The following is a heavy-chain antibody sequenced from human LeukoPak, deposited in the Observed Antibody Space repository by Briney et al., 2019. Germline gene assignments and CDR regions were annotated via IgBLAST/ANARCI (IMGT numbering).Heavy chain of an antibody. Sequence: GGSLRLSCAASGFTFSSYVMSWVRQAPGKGLEWVSAISGSGGSTYYADSVKGRFTISRDNSKNTLYLQMNSLRAEDTALYCCARLPYYYGSGSYSAAWYYYYYMDVWGKGTTVTVSS. CDR3: ARLPYYYGSGSYSAAWYYYYYMDV. J-gene: IGHJ6*03. V-gene: IGHV3-23*01. CDR2: ISGSGGST. D-gene: IGHD3-10*01. CDR1: GFTFSSYV.